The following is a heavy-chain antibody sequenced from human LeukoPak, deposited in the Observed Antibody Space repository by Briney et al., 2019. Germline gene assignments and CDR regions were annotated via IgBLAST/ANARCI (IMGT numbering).Heavy chain of an antibody. CDR1: GFTFSSYG. CDR3: ARDLGRVYGLFSY. V-gene: IGHV3-21*01. J-gene: IGHJ4*02. D-gene: IGHD3-10*01. CDR2: ISSSSSYI. Sequence: PGGSLRLSCAASGFTFSSYGMNWVRQAPGKGLEWVSSISSSSSYIYYADSVKGRFTISRDNAKNSLYLQMNSLRAEDTAVYYCARDLGRVYGLFSYWGQGTLVTVSS.